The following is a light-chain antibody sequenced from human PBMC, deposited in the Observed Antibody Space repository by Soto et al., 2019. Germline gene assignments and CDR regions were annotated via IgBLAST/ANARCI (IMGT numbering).Light chain of an antibody. V-gene: IGKV1-39*01. CDR1: QGISTY. Sequence: DIQMTQSPSSLSASVGDRVTITCLASQGISTYLNWYQQKPGKAPKLLIYAASSLQSGVPSRFSGSGSETDFTPTISSLQPEDFANYSCQQSYSITWTFGQGTKV. CDR2: AAS. J-gene: IGKJ1*01. CDR3: QQSYSITWT.